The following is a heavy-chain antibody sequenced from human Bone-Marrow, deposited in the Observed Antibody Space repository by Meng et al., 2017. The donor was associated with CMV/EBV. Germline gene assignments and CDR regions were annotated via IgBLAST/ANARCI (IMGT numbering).Heavy chain of an antibody. J-gene: IGHJ4*02. CDR1: GFTFSSYS. D-gene: IGHD6-13*01. Sequence: GESLKISCAASGFTFSSYSMNWVRQAPGKGLEWVSSISSSSSYIYYADSVKGRFTISRDNAKNSLYLQMNSLRAEDTAVYYCARDLGPGGIAAAGRSGYWGQGTLVTVSS. CDR2: ISSSSSYI. CDR3: ARDLGPGGIAAAGRSGY. V-gene: IGHV3-21*01.